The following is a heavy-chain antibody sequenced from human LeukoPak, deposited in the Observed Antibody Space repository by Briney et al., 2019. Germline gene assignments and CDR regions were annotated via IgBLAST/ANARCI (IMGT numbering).Heavy chain of an antibody. V-gene: IGHV3-21*01. CDR1: GFTFSSYS. CDR3: ARDSGWGSSNWFDP. D-gene: IGHD3-16*01. Sequence: GGSLRLSCAASGFTFSSYSMNWVRQAPGKGLEGVSSISSSSYIYYADSVKGRFTISRDNAKNSLYLQMSSLRAEDTAVYYCARDSGWGSSNWFDPWGQGTLVTVSS. CDR2: ISSSSYI. J-gene: IGHJ5*02.